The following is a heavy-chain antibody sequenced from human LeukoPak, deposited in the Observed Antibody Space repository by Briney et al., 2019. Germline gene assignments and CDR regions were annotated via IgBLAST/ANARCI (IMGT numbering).Heavy chain of an antibody. D-gene: IGHD2-2*01. CDR3: ARGSRVVVPAANDC. V-gene: IGHV3-30-3*01. J-gene: IGHJ4*02. CDR1: GLTFSSYA. CDR2: ISYDGSNK. Sequence: GGSLRLSCAASGLTFSSYAMHWVRQAPGKGLEWVAVISYDGSNKYYADSVKGRFTISRDNSKNTLYLQMNSLRAEDTAVYYCARGSRVVVPAANDCWGQGTLVTVSS.